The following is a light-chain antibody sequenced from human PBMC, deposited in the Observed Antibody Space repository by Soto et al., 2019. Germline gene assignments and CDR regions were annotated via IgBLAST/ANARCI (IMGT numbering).Light chain of an antibody. J-gene: IGKJ3*01. CDR2: GSS. CDR3: QQYGSSPFT. CDR1: QSVSSNY. V-gene: IGKV3-20*01. Sequence: EIVLTQSPGTVSVSPGERATLSCRASQSVSSNYLAWHQQKPGQAPRILIYGSSSRDAGIPDRFRGSGSGTDFTLTISSLEPEDFAVYYCQQYGSSPFTFGPGTKVDVK.